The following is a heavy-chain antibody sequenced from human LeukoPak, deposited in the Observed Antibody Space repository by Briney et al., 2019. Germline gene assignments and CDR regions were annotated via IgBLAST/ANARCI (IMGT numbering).Heavy chain of an antibody. CDR2: SYYSGST. J-gene: IGHJ4*02. Sequence: SETLSLTCTVSGGSLSSSSYYWGWIRQPPGKGLEWIGSSYYSGSTYYNPSLKSRVTISVDTSKNQFSLKLSSVTAADTAVYYCARGRYDSSGYYLLTTYYFDYWGQGTLVTVSS. D-gene: IGHD3-22*01. V-gene: IGHV4-39*07. CDR3: ARGRYDSSGYYLLTTYYFDY. CDR1: GGSLSSSSYY.